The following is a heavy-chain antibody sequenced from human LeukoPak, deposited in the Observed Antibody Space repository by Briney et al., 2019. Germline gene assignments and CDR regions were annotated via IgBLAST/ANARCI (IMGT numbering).Heavy chain of an antibody. Sequence: SETLSLTCTVSGGSISSGSYYWSWIRQPAGKGLEWIGRIYSSGSTNYNPSLKSRVTISLDTSKNQFSLKLSSVTAADTAVYYCATIYYYDRSDYYRLDYWGQGTLVTVSS. D-gene: IGHD3-22*01. CDR3: ATIYYYDRSDYYRLDY. J-gene: IGHJ4*02. CDR2: IYSSGST. V-gene: IGHV4-61*02. CDR1: GGSISSGSYY.